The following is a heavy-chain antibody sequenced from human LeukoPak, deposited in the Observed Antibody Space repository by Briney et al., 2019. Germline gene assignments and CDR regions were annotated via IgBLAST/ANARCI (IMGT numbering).Heavy chain of an antibody. CDR2: ISSSGSTI. CDR1: GFTFSSYE. J-gene: IGHJ6*04. CDR3: ARDRITMVRGDGMDV. V-gene: IGHV3-48*03. D-gene: IGHD3-10*01. Sequence: GGSLRLSCAASGFTFSSYEMNWVRQAPGRGREWVSYISSSGSTIYYADSVKGRFTISRDNAKNSLYLQMNSLRAEDTAVYYCARDRITMVRGDGMDVWGKGTTVTVSS.